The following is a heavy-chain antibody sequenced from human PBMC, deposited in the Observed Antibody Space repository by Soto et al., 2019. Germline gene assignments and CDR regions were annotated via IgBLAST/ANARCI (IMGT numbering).Heavy chain of an antibody. J-gene: IGHJ4*02. CDR1: GFSLSTAGEG. CDR3: AHRPSDGYNLFNS. D-gene: IGHD5-12*01. V-gene: IGHV2-5*02. CDR2: IYWDDDK. Sequence: QITLKESGPPLVKPTQTLTLTCTFSGFSLSTAGEGVGWIRQPPGKALEWLALIYWDDDKRYSPSLKSRLTVAKDTTKNQVVLKLTDMDPVDTAKYYCAHRPSDGYNLFNSWGQGPLLTVSS.